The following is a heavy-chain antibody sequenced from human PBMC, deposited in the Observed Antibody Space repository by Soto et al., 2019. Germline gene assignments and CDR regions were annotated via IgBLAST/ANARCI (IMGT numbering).Heavy chain of an antibody. D-gene: IGHD2-2*02. CDR3: ARRTDYCSSTSCYTGIRAYYYYGMDV. J-gene: IGHJ6*02. CDR2: IIPIFGTA. Sequence: GASVKVSCKASGGTFSSYAISWVRQAPGQGLEWMGGIIPIFGTANYAQKFQGRVTITADESTSTAHMELSSLRSEDTAVYYCARRTDYCSSTSCYTGIRAYYYYGMDVWGQGTTVTVSS. V-gene: IGHV1-69*13. CDR1: GGTFSSYA.